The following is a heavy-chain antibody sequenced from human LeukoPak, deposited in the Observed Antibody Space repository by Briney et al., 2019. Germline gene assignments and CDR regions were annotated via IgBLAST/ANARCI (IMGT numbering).Heavy chain of an antibody. CDR2: ISGSGGST. CDR3: AKYSRRGVFYFDY. CDR1: GFTFYSYA. J-gene: IGHJ4*02. Sequence: PGGSLRLSCAPSGFTFYSYAMSWVRQAPGKGLEWVSAISGSGGSTYYADSVKGRFTISRDNSKNTLYLQMNSLRAEDTAVYYCAKYSRRGVFYFDYWGQGTLVTVSS. D-gene: IGHD5-18*01. V-gene: IGHV3-23*01.